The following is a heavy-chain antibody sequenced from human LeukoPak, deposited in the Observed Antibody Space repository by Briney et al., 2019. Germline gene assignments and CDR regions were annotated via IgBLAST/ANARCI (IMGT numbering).Heavy chain of an antibody. Sequence: GGSLRLSCAASGFTFSNFAMSWVRQAPGKGLEWVSTVSDSASNTYYADSVKGRFTVSRDNSRNPLDRQLNSLRADDTAVYYCAKGFQTYGELSFDGWGQGTLVSVFS. D-gene: IGHD4-17*01. CDR2: VSDSASNT. CDR3: AKGFQTYGELSFDG. CDR1: GFTFSNFA. J-gene: IGHJ4*02. V-gene: IGHV3-23*01.